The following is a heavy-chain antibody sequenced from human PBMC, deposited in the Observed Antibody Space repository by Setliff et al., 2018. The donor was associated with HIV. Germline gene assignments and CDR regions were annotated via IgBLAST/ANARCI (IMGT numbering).Heavy chain of an antibody. J-gene: IGHJ3*02. CDR1: GGSISSSSYY. Sequence: ASETLSLTCTVSGGSISSSSYYWGWIRQPPGKGLEWIGNIYYSGSTYYNPSLKSRVTISVDTSKNQFSLKLSSVTAADTAVFYCARHYGGNLDAFDIWGLGTMVTVSS. CDR3: ARHYGGNLDAFDI. CDR2: IYYSGST. D-gene: IGHD4-17*01. V-gene: IGHV4-39*01.